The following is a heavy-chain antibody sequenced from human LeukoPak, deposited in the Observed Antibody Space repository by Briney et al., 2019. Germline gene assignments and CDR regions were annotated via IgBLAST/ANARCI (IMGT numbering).Heavy chain of an antibody. CDR3: AASYDSSGYYPFQH. CDR2: IYYSGST. Sequence: PSETLSLTCTVSGASVSSSSYYWAWIRQPPGKGLEWIGYIYYSGSTNYNPSLKSRVTISVDTSKNQFSLKLSSVTAADTAVYYCAASYDSSGYYPFQHWGQGTLVTVSS. J-gene: IGHJ1*01. V-gene: IGHV4-61*01. D-gene: IGHD3-22*01. CDR1: GASVSSSSYY.